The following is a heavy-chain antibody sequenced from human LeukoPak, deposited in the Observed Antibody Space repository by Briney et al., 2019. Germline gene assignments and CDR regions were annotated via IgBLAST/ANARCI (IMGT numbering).Heavy chain of an antibody. Sequence: GGSLRLSCAASGFTFSSYAMSWVRQAPGRGLEWVSAISGSGGSTYYADSVKGRFTISRDNSKNTLYLQMNSLRAEDTAVYYCAKVGGKWELRRWWFFDYWGQGTLVTVSS. J-gene: IGHJ4*02. CDR2: ISGSGGST. CDR1: GFTFSSYA. CDR3: AKVGGKWELRRWWFFDY. V-gene: IGHV3-23*01. D-gene: IGHD1-26*01.